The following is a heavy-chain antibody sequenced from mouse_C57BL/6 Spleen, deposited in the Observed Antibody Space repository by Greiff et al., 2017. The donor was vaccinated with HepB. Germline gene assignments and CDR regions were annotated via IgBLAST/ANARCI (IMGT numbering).Heavy chain of an antibody. J-gene: IGHJ4*01. CDR1: GYTFTSYG. CDR3: AREGGYDPLYAMDY. D-gene: IGHD2-2*01. Sequence: QVQLQQSGAELARPGASVKLSCKASGYTFTSYGISWVKQRTGQGLEWIGEIYPRSGNTYYNEKFKGKATLTADKSSSTSYIELRSLTSEDSAVYFCAREGGYDPLYAMDYWGQGTSVTVSS. V-gene: IGHV1-81*01. CDR2: IYPRSGNT.